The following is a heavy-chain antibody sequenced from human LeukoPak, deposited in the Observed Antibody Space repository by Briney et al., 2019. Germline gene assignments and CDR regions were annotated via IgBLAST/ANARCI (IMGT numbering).Heavy chain of an antibody. D-gene: IGHD6-19*01. Sequence: QTLTLTCTFSGFSLSTHAMCVSWIRQPPGKALEWLARIDWDDDQYYSTSLKTRLTISKDTSKNQVVLTTTNMDPVDTATYYCARIRVAGRGYYFDYWGQGTLVTVSS. CDR3: ARIRVAGRGYYFDY. V-gene: IGHV2-70*11. CDR1: GFSLSTHAMC. J-gene: IGHJ4*02. CDR2: IDWDDDQ.